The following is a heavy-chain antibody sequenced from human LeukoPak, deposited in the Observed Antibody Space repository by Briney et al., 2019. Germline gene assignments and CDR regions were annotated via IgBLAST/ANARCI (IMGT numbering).Heavy chain of an antibody. D-gene: IGHD3-3*01. Sequence: SETLSLTCTVSGGSISSSSYYWGWIRQPPGKGLEWIGSIYYSGSTYYNPSLKSRVTISVDTSKNQFSPKLSSVTAADTAVYYCARGMGFWSGYVVYWGQGTLVTVSS. CDR2: IYYSGST. CDR3: ARGMGFWSGYVVY. CDR1: GGSISSSSYY. J-gene: IGHJ4*02. V-gene: IGHV4-39*01.